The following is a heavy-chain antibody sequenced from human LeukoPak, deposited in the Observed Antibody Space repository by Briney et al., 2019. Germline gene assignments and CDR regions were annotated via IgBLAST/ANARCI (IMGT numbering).Heavy chain of an antibody. D-gene: IGHD6-6*01. CDR3: ARDIAARH. V-gene: IGHV4-59*12. CDR2: IYYSGST. Sequence: SETLSLTCTVSGGSISNYYWSWIRQPPGKGLEWIGYIYYSGSTYYNPSLKSRVTISVDTSKNQFSLKLSSVTAADTAVYYCARDIAARHWGQGTLVTVSS. CDR1: GGSISNYY. J-gene: IGHJ4*02.